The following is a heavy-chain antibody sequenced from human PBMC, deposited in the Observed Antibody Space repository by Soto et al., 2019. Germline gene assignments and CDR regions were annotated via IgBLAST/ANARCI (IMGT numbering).Heavy chain of an antibody. CDR1: GFTFNTYW. D-gene: IGHD2-21*01. Sequence: PGGSLRLACAASGFTFNTYWMAWVRQAPGKGLERVANIRQDGNEKNYVDTVKGRFTISRDNAQNTLFLQLNSLRADDTAVYFCSSGFFSCGVYFRGAFAFWGQGTRVTVSS. V-gene: IGHV3-7*01. CDR3: SSGFFSCGVYFRGAFAF. J-gene: IGHJ3*01. CDR2: IRQDGNEK.